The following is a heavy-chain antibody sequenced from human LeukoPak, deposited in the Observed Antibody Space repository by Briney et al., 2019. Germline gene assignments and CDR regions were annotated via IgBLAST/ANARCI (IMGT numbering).Heavy chain of an antibody. Sequence: GASLRLSCAASGFTFSSYAMSWVRQAPGKGLEWVSAIRGSGGSTYYADSVKGRFTISRDNSKNTPYLQMNRLRAEDTAVYYCAKGSESLPLLNWFDRWGQGTLVTVYS. J-gene: IGHJ5*02. CDR3: AKGSESLPLLNWFDR. V-gene: IGHV3-23*01. CDR2: IRGSGGST. CDR1: GFTFSSYA.